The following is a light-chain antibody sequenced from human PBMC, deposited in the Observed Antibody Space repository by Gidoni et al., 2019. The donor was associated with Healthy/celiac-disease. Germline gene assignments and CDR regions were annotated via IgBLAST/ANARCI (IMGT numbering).Light chain of an antibody. Sequence: EIVLTQSPGTLSLSQGERATLSCRASQRVSSSYLAWYQQKPGQAPRLLIYGASSRATGIPDRFSGSGSGTDFTLTISRLEPEDFAVYYCQQDGSSPATFGQGTKVEIK. V-gene: IGKV3-20*01. CDR3: QQDGSSPAT. CDR1: QRVSSSY. J-gene: IGKJ1*01. CDR2: GAS.